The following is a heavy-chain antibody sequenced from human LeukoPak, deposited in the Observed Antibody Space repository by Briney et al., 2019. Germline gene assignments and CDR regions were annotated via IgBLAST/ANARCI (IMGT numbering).Heavy chain of an antibody. V-gene: IGHV3-23*01. D-gene: IGHD3-3*01. J-gene: IGHJ4*02. CDR2: ISGSGGST. CDR1: GFTFSTFW. Sequence: GGSLRLSCVGSGFTFSTFWMSWFRQAPGKGLEWVSAISGSGGSTYYADSVKGRFTISRDNSKNTLYLQMNSLRAEDTAVYYCAKRNDFWSGYINWGQGTLVTVSS. CDR3: AKRNDFWSGYIN.